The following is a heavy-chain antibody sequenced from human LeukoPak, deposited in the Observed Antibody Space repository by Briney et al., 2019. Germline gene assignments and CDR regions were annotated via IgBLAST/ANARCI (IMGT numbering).Heavy chain of an antibody. CDR2: INHSGST. D-gene: IGHD2-2*01. V-gene: IGHV4-34*01. CDR3: ARGWDIVVVPAAMSLDYYYYGMDV. CDR1: GGSFSGYY. Sequence: PSETLSLTCAVYGGSFSGYYWSWIRQPPGKGLEWIGEINHSGSTNYNPSLKSRVTISVDTSKNQFSLTLSSVTAADTAVYYCARGWDIVVVPAAMSLDYYYYGMDVWGKGTTVTVSS. J-gene: IGHJ6*04.